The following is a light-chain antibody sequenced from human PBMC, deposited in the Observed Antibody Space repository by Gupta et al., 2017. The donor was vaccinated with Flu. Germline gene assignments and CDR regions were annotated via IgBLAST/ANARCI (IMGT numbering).Light chain of an antibody. CDR2: SDD. CDR3: AAWDDSMNFYV. J-gene: IGLJ1*01. CDR1: NSNIGDNA. V-gene: IGLV1-36*01. Sequence: QYVLTEPPSVSEAPRQRVTISCSGSNSNIGDNAVNWYRQLPGKAPKLLIYSDDRLPSGVSDRFSGSKSGTSASLAISGLQAEDEGDYYCAAWDDSMNFYVFGSGTKVTVL.